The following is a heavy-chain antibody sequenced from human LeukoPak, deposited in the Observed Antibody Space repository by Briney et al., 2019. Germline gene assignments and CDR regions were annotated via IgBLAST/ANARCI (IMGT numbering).Heavy chain of an antibody. CDR3: ARYSGSPYWYLDH. V-gene: IGHV4-59*01. CDR2: IYHSGAT. Sequence: SETLSLTCIVSGGSIGNYYWTWIRQPPGKGLEWIGHIYHSGATKYNASLESRVTMSVDTSKNQFSLKLNSVTAADTAIYHCARYSGSPYWYLDHWGQGVLVTVSS. J-gene: IGHJ4*02. D-gene: IGHD1-26*01. CDR1: GGSIGNYY.